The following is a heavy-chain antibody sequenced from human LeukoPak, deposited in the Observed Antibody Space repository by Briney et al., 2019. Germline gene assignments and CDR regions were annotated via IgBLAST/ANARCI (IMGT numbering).Heavy chain of an antibody. V-gene: IGHV4-39*01. CDR1: NNYY. CDR2: IYYSGST. D-gene: IGHD6-19*01. CDR3: ARQAYSSGWHSDS. J-gene: IGHJ4*02. Sequence: NNYYWAXVRQPPGKGLEWIGSIYYSGSTYYNPSLKSRVTISVDTSKNQFSLKLSSVTAADTAVYYCARQAYSSGWHSDSWGQGTLVTVSS.